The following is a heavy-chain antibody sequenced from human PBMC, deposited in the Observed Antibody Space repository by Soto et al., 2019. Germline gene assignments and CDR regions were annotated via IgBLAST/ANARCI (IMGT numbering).Heavy chain of an antibody. J-gene: IGHJ4*02. Sequence: SETLSLTCTVSGGSISSYYWSWIRQPPGKGLEWIGYIYYSGSTNYNPSLKSRVTISVDTSKNQFSLKLSSVTAADTAVYYCARRYGTTFDYWGQGTLVIVSS. CDR3: ARRYGTTFDY. CDR2: IYYSGST. V-gene: IGHV4-59*01. CDR1: GGSISSYY. D-gene: IGHD1-7*01.